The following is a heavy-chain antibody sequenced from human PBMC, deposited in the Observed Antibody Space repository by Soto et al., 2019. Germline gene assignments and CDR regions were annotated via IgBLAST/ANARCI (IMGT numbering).Heavy chain of an antibody. CDR1: GGSISSSSYY. V-gene: IGHV4-39*07. J-gene: IGHJ6*02. Sequence: SETLSLTCTVSGGSISSSSYYWGWIRQPPGKGLEWIGSIYYSGSTYYNPSLKSRVTISVDTSKNQFSLKLSSVTAADTAVYYCARDIDPGLPAASYYYYYGMDVWGQGTTVTVSS. CDR3: ARDIDPGLPAASYYYYYGMDV. D-gene: IGHD2-2*01. CDR2: IYYSGST.